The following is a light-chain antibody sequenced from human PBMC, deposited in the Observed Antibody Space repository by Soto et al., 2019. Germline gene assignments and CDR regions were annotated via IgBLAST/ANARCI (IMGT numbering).Light chain of an antibody. Sequence: EILIKMSPATLSVSKGERATLSCRASRSVNSNLAWYQQKPGQAPRLLLYGASTGATGIPARFSGSGSGTEFTLTISMLQSEAFTVYCCQHYNMPLGTFCHGANVDIK. J-gene: IGKJ3*01. CDR3: QHYNMPLGT. CDR2: GAS. V-gene: IGKV3-15*01. CDR1: RSVNSN.